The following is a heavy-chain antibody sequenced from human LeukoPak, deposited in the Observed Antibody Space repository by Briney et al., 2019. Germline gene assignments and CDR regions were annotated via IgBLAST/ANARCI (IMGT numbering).Heavy chain of an antibody. Sequence: SETLSLTCAVYGGSFSGYYWSWIRQPPGKGLEWIGEINHSGSTNYNPSLKSRVTISVGTSKNQFSLKLSSVTAADTAVYYCASHKSGIAAAGPFDYWGQGTLVTVSS. J-gene: IGHJ4*02. CDR3: ASHKSGIAAAGPFDY. CDR1: GGSFSGYY. V-gene: IGHV4-34*01. CDR2: INHSGST. D-gene: IGHD6-13*01.